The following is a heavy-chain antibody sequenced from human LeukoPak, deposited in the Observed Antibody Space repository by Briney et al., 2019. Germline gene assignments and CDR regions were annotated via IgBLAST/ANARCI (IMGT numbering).Heavy chain of an antibody. Sequence: ASVKVSCKASGYTFTDYFIHWMRQAPGQGLEWIGWMNPNSGGTKYAEKFQGRVTMSRDTSISTAYMELRRLTSDDTAVYYCARGYYDSSGFEYFQDWGQGTLVTVSS. CDR2: MNPNSGGT. V-gene: IGHV1-2*02. CDR3: ARGYYDSSGFEYFQD. D-gene: IGHD3-22*01. CDR1: GYTFTDYF. J-gene: IGHJ1*01.